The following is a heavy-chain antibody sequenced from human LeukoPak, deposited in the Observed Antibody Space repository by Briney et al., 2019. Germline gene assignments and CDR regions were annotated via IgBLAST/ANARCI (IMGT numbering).Heavy chain of an antibody. CDR1: GFTLSSFG. CDR2: ISDDGSNT. V-gene: IGHV3-30*18. D-gene: IGHD5-18*01. CDR3: AKDADTATIIYWYFDL. Sequence: PGRSLRLSCTASGFTLSSFGMHWVRQAPGKGLEWVAVISDDGSNTYYADSVKGRFTTSRDNSKNTLYLQLNSLRTEDTAVYYCAKDADTATIIYWYFDLWGRGTLVTVSS. J-gene: IGHJ2*01.